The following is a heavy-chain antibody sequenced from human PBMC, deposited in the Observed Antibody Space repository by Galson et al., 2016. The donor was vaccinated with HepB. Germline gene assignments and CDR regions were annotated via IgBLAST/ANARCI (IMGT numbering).Heavy chain of an antibody. CDR1: GFSLSSSGVG. CDR3: AHRRTSADYGSGKDRYFDY. CDR2: IYWNDDT. J-gene: IGHJ4*02. Sequence: PALVKPTQTLTLTCTFSGFSLSSSGVGVGWIRQSPGKALEWLALIYWNDDTRYSPSLKSRLTITKDTSKNQVVLTLTNMDPVDTATYYCAHRRTSADYGSGKDRYFDYWGQGTLVTVSS. V-gene: IGHV2-5*01. D-gene: IGHD3-10*01.